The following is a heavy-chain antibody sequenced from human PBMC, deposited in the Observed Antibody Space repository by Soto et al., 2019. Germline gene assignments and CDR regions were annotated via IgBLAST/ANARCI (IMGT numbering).Heavy chain of an antibody. CDR2: ISWNSDST. V-gene: IGHV3-9*01. CDR1: GFTFDDYD. CDR3: AKEEEWGDYDSPDKTDAFDI. J-gene: IGHJ3*02. D-gene: IGHD5-12*01. Sequence: EMQLVESGGGLVQPGRSLRLSCAASGFTFDDYDMHWVRQAPGKGLEWVAGISWNSDSTGYADFVKGRFTISRDNAKNSLYLQMNSLRAEDTALYYCAKEEEWGDYDSPDKTDAFDIWGQGTMVTVAS.